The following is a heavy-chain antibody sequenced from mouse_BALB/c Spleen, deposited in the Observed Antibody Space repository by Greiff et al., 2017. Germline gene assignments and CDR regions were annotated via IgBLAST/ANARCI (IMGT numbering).Heavy chain of an antibody. CDR1: GYTFTSYV. CDR3: ARGLSVGGAWFAY. Sequence: VQLQQSGPELVKPGASVKMSCKASGYTFTSYVMHWVKQKPGQGLEWIGYINPYNDGTKYNEKFKGKATLTSDKSSSTAYMELSSLTSEDSAVYYGARGLSVGGAWFAYWGQGTLVTVSA. V-gene: IGHV1-14*01. D-gene: IGHD1-1*01. J-gene: IGHJ3*01. CDR2: INPYNDGT.